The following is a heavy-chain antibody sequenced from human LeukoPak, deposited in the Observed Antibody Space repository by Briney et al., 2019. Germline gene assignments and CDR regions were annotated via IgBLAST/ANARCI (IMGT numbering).Heavy chain of an antibody. V-gene: IGHV1-69*06. Sequence: ASVKVSCKASGGTFSSYAISWVQQAPGQGLEWMGGIIPIFGTANYAQKFQGRVTITADKSTSTAYMELSSLRSEDTAVYYCARVGRGIAAAFDYWGQGTLVTVSS. CDR1: GGTFSSYA. CDR3: ARVGRGIAAAFDY. CDR2: IIPIFGTA. D-gene: IGHD6-13*01. J-gene: IGHJ4*02.